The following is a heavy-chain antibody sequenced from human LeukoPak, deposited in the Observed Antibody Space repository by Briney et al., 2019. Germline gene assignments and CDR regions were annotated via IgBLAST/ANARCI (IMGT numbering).Heavy chain of an antibody. V-gene: IGHV4-61*02. Sequence: SQTLSLTCTVSGGSISSGSYYWSWIRQPAGKGLEWIGRIYTSGSTNYNPSLKSRLPISVDTYKNQFSLKLSSVTAADTAVYYCAREYYYDSSGPGDYFDYWGQGTMVTVSS. CDR3: AREYYYDSSGPGDYFDY. CDR1: GGSISSGSYY. J-gene: IGHJ4*02. CDR2: IYTSGST. D-gene: IGHD3-22*01.